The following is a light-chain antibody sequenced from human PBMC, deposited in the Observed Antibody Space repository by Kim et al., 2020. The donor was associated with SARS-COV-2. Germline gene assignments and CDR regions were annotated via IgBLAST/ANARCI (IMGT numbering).Light chain of an antibody. V-gene: IGKV1-33*01. CDR3: QQYEHLPIT. CDR2: GAS. Sequence: DIQMTQSPSSLSASVGDRVTITCRASQDIRNYLNWFQLKPGKAPKLLIHGASNLQTGVPSRFSGSGSGTDFAFTISSLQPEDIATYFCQQYEHLPITFGQGTRLEIK. CDR1: QDIRNY. J-gene: IGKJ5*01.